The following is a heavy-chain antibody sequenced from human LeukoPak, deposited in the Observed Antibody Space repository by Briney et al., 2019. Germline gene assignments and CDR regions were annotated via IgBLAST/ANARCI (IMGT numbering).Heavy chain of an antibody. CDR1: GVSISSYS. Sequence: NTSETLSLTCTVSGVSISSYSWSWIRQPPGKGLEWIGYIYYSGSTNYNPSLKSRVTISVDTSKNQFSLKVSSVTAADTAVYYCARLGGATDYWGQGTLVTVSS. CDR3: ARLGGATDY. CDR2: IYYSGST. J-gene: IGHJ4*02. V-gene: IGHV4-59*01. D-gene: IGHD1-26*01.